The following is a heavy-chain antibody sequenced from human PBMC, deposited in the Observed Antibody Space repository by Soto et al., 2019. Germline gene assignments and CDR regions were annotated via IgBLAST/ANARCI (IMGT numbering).Heavy chain of an antibody. V-gene: IGHV4-39*01. CDR2: IYYSGST. Sequence: QLQLQESGPGLLKPSETLSLTCTVSGGSISSSNYYWGWFRQPPGKGLEWIGHIYYSGSTYHNPSLKSRVTIAVDTSKNQFSLKLISVTAAYTAVYYCARRGSGSYADYWGQVTLVTVS. CDR3: ARRGSGSYADY. CDR1: GGSISSSNYY. J-gene: IGHJ4*02. D-gene: IGHD1-26*01.